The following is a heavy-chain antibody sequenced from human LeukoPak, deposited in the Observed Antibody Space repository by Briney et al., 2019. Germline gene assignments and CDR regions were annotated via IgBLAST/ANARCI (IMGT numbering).Heavy chain of an antibody. Sequence: WVRQPPGKGLEWIGSIYYSGSTYYNPSLKSRVTISVDTSKNQFSLKLSSVTAADTAVYYCARPNSSGWSWGQGTLVTVSS. J-gene: IGHJ5*02. V-gene: IGHV4-39*01. D-gene: IGHD6-19*01. CDR2: IYYSGST. CDR3: ARPNSSGWS.